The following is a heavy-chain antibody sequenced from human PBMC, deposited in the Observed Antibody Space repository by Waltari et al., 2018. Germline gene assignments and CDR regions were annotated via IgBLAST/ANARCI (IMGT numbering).Heavy chain of an antibody. CDR3: ARVCYDFWSGYWGRWFDP. D-gene: IGHD3-3*01. CDR1: GYTFTSYD. Sequence: QVQLVQSGAEVKKPGASVKVSCKASGYTFTSYDINWVRQATGQGLEWMGWMNPNSGNKGYAQKFQGRVTMTRNTSISTAYMELSSLRSEDTAVYYCARVCYDFWSGYWGRWFDPWGQGTLVTVSS. V-gene: IGHV1-8*01. CDR2: MNPNSGNK. J-gene: IGHJ5*02.